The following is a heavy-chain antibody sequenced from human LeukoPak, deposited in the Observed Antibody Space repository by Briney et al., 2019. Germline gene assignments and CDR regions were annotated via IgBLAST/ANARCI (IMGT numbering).Heavy chain of an antibody. D-gene: IGHD3-22*01. Sequence: GASVKVSCKASGYTFTSYGISWVRQAPGQGLEWMGWISAYNANTNYAQKLQGRVTMTTDTSTSTAYMELRSLRSDDTAVYYCARSYYYDSSVYYSPLDYWGQGTLVTVSS. V-gene: IGHV1-18*01. J-gene: IGHJ4*02. CDR3: ARSYYYDSSVYYSPLDY. CDR2: ISAYNANT. CDR1: GYTFTSYG.